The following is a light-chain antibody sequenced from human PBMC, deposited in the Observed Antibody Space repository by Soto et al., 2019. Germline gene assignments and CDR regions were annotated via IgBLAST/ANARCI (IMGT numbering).Light chain of an antibody. Sequence: DIKMTQSPSSLSASVGDRVTITCRPSQSISTYLNWYQQAPGKAPKLLIYAASSLQSGVPSRFSGSGSGTDFTLTISSLQPEDFATYYCQQSYSTPITFGQGTKVDIK. J-gene: IGKJ1*01. V-gene: IGKV1-39*01. CDR2: AAS. CDR3: QQSYSTPIT. CDR1: QSISTY.